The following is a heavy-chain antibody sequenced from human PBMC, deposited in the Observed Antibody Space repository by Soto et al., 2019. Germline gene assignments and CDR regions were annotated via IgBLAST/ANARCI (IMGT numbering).Heavy chain of an antibody. CDR3: ARGYCISTSCYGAYYYYGMDV. V-gene: IGHV1-69*12. CDR2: IIPIFGTA. J-gene: IGHJ6*02. CDR1: GGTFSSYA. Sequence: QVQLVQSGAEVKKPGSSVKVSCKASGGTFSSYAISWVRQAPGLGLEWMGGIIPIFGTANYAQKFQGRVTITADESTSTAYMELSSLRSEDTAVYYCARGYCISTSCYGAYYYYGMDVWGQGTTVTVSS. D-gene: IGHD2-2*01.